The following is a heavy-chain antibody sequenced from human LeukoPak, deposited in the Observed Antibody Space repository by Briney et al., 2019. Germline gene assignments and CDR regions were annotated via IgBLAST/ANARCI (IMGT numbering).Heavy chain of an antibody. CDR3: ARNYRSSIDFYYYYGMDV. Sequence: EASVKVSCKASGYTFTSYDINWVRQATGQGLEWMGWMNPNSGNTGYAQKFQGRVTMTRNTSISTAYMELSSLRSEDTAVYYCARNYRSSIDFYYYYGMDVWGQGTTVTVSS. V-gene: IGHV1-8*01. D-gene: IGHD6-13*01. CDR2: MNPNSGNT. J-gene: IGHJ6*02. CDR1: GYTFTSYD.